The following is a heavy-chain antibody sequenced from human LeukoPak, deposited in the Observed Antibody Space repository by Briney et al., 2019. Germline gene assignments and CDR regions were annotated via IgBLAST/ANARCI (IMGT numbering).Heavy chain of an antibody. J-gene: IGHJ5*02. D-gene: IGHD1-26*01. CDR1: GYTLTDLS. Sequence: GASVKVSCKVSGYTLTDLSMHWVRQAPGKGLEWMGGFDPEDGETIYAHKFQGRVTMTEDTSTDTAYMELSSLRSEDTAVYYCATVSYRFNWFDPWGQGTLVTVSS. V-gene: IGHV1-24*01. CDR3: ATVSYRFNWFDP. CDR2: FDPEDGET.